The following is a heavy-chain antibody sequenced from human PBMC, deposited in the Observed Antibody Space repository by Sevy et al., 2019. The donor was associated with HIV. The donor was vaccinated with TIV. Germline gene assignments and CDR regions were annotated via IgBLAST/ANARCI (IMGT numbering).Heavy chain of an antibody. J-gene: IGHJ4*02. CDR3: AKDLAYDNSYLDL. V-gene: IGHV3-23*01. D-gene: IGHD3-22*01. Sequence: GGSLRLSCAVSGFTFSSYAMNWVRQSPGMGLEWVSGISGRGVSTYYADSVKGRFTISRDNSRNTLYLQINSLRAEDTALYYCAKDLAYDNSYLDLWGQGTLVTVSS. CDR2: ISGRGVST. CDR1: GFTFSSYA.